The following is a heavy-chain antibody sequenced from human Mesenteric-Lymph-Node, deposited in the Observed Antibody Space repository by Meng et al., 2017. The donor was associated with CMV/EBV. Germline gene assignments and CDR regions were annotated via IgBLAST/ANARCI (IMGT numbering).Heavy chain of an antibody. D-gene: IGHD6-6*01. CDR3: ARGALGIIEYSTSYFDS. Sequence: SVKVSCKASGGIFNSFTISWVRQAPGQGFEWMGGIIPNLDFTNYAQKFQGRVTITADKSTSTAYMDLSSLRSEDTAVYYCARGALGIIEYSTSYFDSWGQGTLVTVSS. V-gene: IGHV1-69*10. CDR2: IIPNLDFT. J-gene: IGHJ4*02. CDR1: GGIFNSFT.